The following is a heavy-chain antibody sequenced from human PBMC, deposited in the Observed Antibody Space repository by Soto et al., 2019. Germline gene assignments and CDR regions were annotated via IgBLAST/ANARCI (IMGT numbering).Heavy chain of an antibody. J-gene: IGHJ6*02. V-gene: IGHV1-69*01. D-gene: IGHD2-15*01. Sequence: QVQLVQSGAEVKKPGSSVKVSCKASGGTFSSYAISWVRQAPGQGLEWMGGIIPIFGTANYAQKFQGRVTITADESTSTAYMELSSLRSEDTAVYYCARGDCSGGSCYSGTGLGHYYYGMDVWGQGTTVTVSS. CDR3: ARGDCSGGSCYSGTGLGHYYYGMDV. CDR1: GGTFSSYA. CDR2: IIPIFGTA.